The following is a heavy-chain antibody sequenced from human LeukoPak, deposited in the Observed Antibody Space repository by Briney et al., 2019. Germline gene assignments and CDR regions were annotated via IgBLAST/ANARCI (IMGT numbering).Heavy chain of an antibody. CDR2: ITGSGDST. V-gene: IGHV3-23*01. J-gene: IGHJ4*02. CDR1: GFTFSNYA. D-gene: IGHD2-15*01. Sequence: QPGGSLRLSCAASGFTFSNYAMSWVRQAPGKGLEWVSTITGSGDSTYYADSVKGRFTLSRDISKNTLYLQMNSLRGEDTAVYYCAKLYCSGSSCCSIDYWGQGTLVTVSP. CDR3: AKLYCSGSSCCSIDY.